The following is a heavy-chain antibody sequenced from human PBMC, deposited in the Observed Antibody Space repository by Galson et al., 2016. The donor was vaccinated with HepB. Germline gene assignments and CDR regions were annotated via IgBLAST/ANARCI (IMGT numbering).Heavy chain of an antibody. CDR2: IAYNGRT. V-gene: IGHV4-59*01. CDR1: GGSIRNSF. D-gene: IGHD3-3*01. Sequence: SETLSLTCTISGGSIRNSFWSWIRQPPGKGLEWIGYIAYNGRTNSNPSLKSRVIISMDTSKNYFSLRLSSVAAADTAVYDCARQTTFGVVTYFDLWGQGTLVTVSS. CDR3: ARQTTFGVVTYFDL. J-gene: IGHJ4*02.